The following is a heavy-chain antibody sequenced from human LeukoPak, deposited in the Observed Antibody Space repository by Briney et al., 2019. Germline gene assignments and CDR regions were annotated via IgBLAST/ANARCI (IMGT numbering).Heavy chain of an antibody. V-gene: IGHV1-18*01. CDR2: ISAYNGNT. J-gene: IGHJ5*02. Sequence: VSVKVSCKASGYTFTSYGISWVRQAPGQGLEWMGWISAYNGNTNYAQKLQGRVTMTTDTSTSTAYMELRSLRSDDTAVYYCARVVDYGGNNWFDPWGQGTLVTVSS. D-gene: IGHD4-23*01. CDR1: GYTFTSYG. CDR3: ARVVDYGGNNWFDP.